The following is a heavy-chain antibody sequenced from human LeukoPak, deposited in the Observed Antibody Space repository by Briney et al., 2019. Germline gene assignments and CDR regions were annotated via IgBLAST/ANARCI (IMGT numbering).Heavy chain of an antibody. Sequence: ASVKVSCKASGYTFTGYYMHWVRQAPGQGLEWMGWVNPNSGGTNYAQKFQGRVTMTRDTSISTAYMELSRLRSDDTAVYYCARDFSVVVVAATPDYWGQGTLVTVSS. CDR2: VNPNSGGT. V-gene: IGHV1-2*02. J-gene: IGHJ4*02. D-gene: IGHD2-15*01. CDR1: GYTFTGYY. CDR3: ARDFSVVVVAATPDY.